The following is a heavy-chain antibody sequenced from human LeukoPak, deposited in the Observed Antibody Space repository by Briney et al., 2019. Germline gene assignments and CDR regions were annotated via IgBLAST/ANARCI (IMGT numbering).Heavy chain of an antibody. V-gene: IGHV4-59*08. Sequence: SETLSLTCTVSGGSISSYYWSWIRQPPGKGLEWIGYIYYSGSTNYNPSLKSRVTISVDTSKNHFSLKLSSVPAADTAVYYCARHARGDFWSRPVYCLDYWGQGTLVTVSS. CDR2: IYYSGST. CDR1: GGSISSYY. D-gene: IGHD3-3*01. J-gene: IGHJ4*02. CDR3: ARHARGDFWSRPVYCLDY.